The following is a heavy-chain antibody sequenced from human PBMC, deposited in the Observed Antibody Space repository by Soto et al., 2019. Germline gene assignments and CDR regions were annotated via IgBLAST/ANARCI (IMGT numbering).Heavy chain of an antibody. Sequence: QVQLQESGPGLVKPSQTLSLTCTVSGGSISSGDYYWSWIRQPPGKGLEWIGYIYYSGSTYYNPSLKSRVTISVDTSKNQFSLKLSSVTAADTAVYYCARESLGYCSSTSCSFFDYWGQGTLVTVSS. CDR2: IYYSGST. J-gene: IGHJ4*02. CDR3: ARESLGYCSSTSCSFFDY. D-gene: IGHD2-2*01. V-gene: IGHV4-30-4*01. CDR1: GGSISSGDYY.